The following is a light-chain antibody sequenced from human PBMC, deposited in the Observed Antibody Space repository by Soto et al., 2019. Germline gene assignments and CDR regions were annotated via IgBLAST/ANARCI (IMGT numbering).Light chain of an antibody. CDR3: QQYNDYSRP. CDR1: QSISTW. V-gene: IGKV1-5*03. J-gene: IGKJ1*01. CDR2: KAS. Sequence: DIQMTQSPSTLSASVGDRVTITCRASQSISTWLAWYQQKPGKAPKLLIYKASTLQTGVSSRFSGSGSGTEFTLTISNLQPDDFATYYCQQYNDYSRPFGPGTKVEIK.